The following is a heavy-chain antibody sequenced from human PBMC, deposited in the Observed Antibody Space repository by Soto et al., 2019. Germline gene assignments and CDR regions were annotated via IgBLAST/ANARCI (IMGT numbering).Heavy chain of an antibody. CDR3: AKDFVWELLTHADV. CDR1: GFTVSSNY. J-gene: IGHJ6*02. CDR2: IYSGGST. Sequence: GGSLRLSCAASGFTVSSNYMSWVRQAPGKGLEWVSVIYSGGSTYYADSVKGRFTISRDNSKNTLYLQMNSLGPEDTAVYFCAKDFVWELLTHADVWGQGTTVTVSS. V-gene: IGHV3-66*02. D-gene: IGHD1-26*01.